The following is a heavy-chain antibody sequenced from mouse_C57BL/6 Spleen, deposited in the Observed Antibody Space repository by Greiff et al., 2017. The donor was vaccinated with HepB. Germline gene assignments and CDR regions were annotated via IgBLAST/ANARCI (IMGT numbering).Heavy chain of an antibody. D-gene: IGHD1-1*01. CDR3: ARGGLYYDSYFEV. CDR1: GYTFTTYP. CDR2: FHPYNDDT. J-gene: IGHJ1*03. V-gene: IGHV1-47*01. Sequence: QVQLQQSGAELVKPGASVKMSCKASGYTFTTYPIEWMKQNHGKSLEWIGNFHPYNDDTKYNEKFKGKATLTVEKSSSTVYLKLSRLTSDDSAVYDCARGGLYYDSYFEVWGTGTTVTVAS.